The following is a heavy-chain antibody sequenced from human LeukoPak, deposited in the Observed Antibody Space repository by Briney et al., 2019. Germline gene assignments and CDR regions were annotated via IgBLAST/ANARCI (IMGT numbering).Heavy chain of an antibody. CDR1: GFTFSSYA. CDR3: ARARIVKGGDAFDI. CDR2: ISSNGGST. D-gene: IGHD3-22*01. Sequence: PGGSLRLSCAASGFTFSSYAMSWVRQAPGKGLEWVSAISSNGGSTYYANSVKGRFTISRDNSKNTLYLQMGSLRAEDMAVYYCARARIVKGGDAFDIWGQGTMVTVSS. V-gene: IGHV3-64*01. J-gene: IGHJ3*02.